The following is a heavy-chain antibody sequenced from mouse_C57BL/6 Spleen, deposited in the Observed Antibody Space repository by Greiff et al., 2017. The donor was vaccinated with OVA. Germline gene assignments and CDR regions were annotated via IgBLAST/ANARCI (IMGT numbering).Heavy chain of an antibody. CDR1: GYTFTEYT. J-gene: IGHJ3*01. Sequence: VQLQESGAELVKPGASVKLSCKASGYTFTEYTIHWVKQRSGQGLEWIGWFYPGSGSIKYNEKFKDKATLTADKSSSTVYMELSRLTSEDSAVYFCARHDPPYSNYAAWFAYWGQGTLVTVSA. V-gene: IGHV1-62-2*01. D-gene: IGHD2-5*01. CDR3: ARHDPPYSNYAAWFAY. CDR2: FYPGSGSI.